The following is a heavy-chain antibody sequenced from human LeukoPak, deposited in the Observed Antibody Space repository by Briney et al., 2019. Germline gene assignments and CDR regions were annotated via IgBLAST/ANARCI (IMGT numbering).Heavy chain of an antibody. D-gene: IGHD1-1*01. CDR1: GYTLTELS. CDR2: FDPEDGET. V-gene: IGHV1-24*01. CDR3: ATVSTTGTTYDAFDI. Sequence: GASVKVSCKVSGYTLTELSMHWVRQAPGKGLEWMGGFDPEDGETIYAQKFQGRVTTTEDTSTDTAYMELSSLRSEDTAVYYCATVSTTGTTYDAFDIWGQGTMVTVSS. J-gene: IGHJ3*02.